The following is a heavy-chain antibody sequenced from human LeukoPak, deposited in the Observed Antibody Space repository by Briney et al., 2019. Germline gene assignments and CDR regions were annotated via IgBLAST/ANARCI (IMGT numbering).Heavy chain of an antibody. J-gene: IGHJ6*02. D-gene: IGHD1/OR15-1a*01. CDR3: ACNKRYYYYGMDV. V-gene: IGHV4-59*08. CDR2: IYYSGST. CDR1: GGSISSYY. Sequence: SGTLSLTCTVSGGSISSYYWSWIRQPPGKGLEWIGYIYYSGSTNYNPSLKSRVTISVDTSKNQFSLKLSSVTAADTAVYYCACNKRYYYYGMDVWGQGTTVTVSS.